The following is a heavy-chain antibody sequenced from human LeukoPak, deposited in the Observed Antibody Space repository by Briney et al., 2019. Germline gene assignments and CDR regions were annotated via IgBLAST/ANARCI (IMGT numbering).Heavy chain of an antibody. Sequence: PSETLSLTCTVSGGSISSGGYYWSWIRQRPGKGLEWIGYIYYSGSTYYNPSLKSRVTISVDTSKNQFSLKLSSVTAADTAVYYCARGIPAAISGIWFDPWGQGTLVTVSS. CDR1: GGSISSGGYY. V-gene: IGHV4-31*03. CDR2: IYYSGST. CDR3: ARGIPAAISGIWFDP. D-gene: IGHD2-2*01. J-gene: IGHJ5*02.